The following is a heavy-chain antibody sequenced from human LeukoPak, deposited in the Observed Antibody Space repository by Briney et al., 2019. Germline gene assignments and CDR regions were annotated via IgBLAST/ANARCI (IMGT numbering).Heavy chain of an antibody. CDR1: GFTFSSYG. Sequence: PGGSLRLSCAAPGFTFSSYGMHWVRQAPGKGLEWVAVIWYDGSNKYYADSVKGRFTISRDNSKNTLYLQMNSLRAEDTAVYYCARDGSMLGSDAFDIWGQGTMVTVSS. D-gene: IGHD7-27*01. CDR3: ARDGSMLGSDAFDI. J-gene: IGHJ3*02. V-gene: IGHV3-33*01. CDR2: IWYDGSNK.